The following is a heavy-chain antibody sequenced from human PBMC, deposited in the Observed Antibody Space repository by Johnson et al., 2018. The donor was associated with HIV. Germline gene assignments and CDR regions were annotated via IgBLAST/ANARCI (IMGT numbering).Heavy chain of an antibody. D-gene: IGHD6-13*01. CDR1: GFTFSSYG. V-gene: IGHV3-30*19. CDR3: ARDHGRGIAAVGRWGAFDI. J-gene: IGHJ3*02. Sequence: QVQLVESGGGVVQPGGSLRLSCAASGFTFSSYGMHWVRQAPGKGLEWVAVISYDGSNKYYADSVKGRFTISRDNSKNTLYLQMNSLRAEDTAVYYCARDHGRGIAAVGRWGAFDIWGQGTMVTVSS. CDR2: ISYDGSNK.